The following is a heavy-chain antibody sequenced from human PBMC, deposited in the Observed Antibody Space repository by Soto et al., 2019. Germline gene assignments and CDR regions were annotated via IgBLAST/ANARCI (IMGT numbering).Heavy chain of an antibody. D-gene: IGHD2-2*01. CDR1: GFTFDDYA. CDR3: AREDCSSTSCLNYMDV. Sequence: PGGSLRLSCAASGFTFDDYAMHWVRQAPGKGLEWVSGISWNSGSIGYADSVKGRFTISRDNAKNSLYLQMNSLRAEDTAVYYCAREDCSSTSCLNYMDVWGKGTTVTVSS. J-gene: IGHJ6*03. V-gene: IGHV3-9*01. CDR2: ISWNSGSI.